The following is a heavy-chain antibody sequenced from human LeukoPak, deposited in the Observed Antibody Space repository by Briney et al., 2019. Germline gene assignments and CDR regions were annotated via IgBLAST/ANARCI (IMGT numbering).Heavy chain of an antibody. V-gene: IGHV4-39*01. D-gene: IGHD2-15*01. J-gene: IGHJ3*02. CDR2: IYYSGST. CDR1: GVSISSSSYY. CDR3: ARCPRRAGKGCAFDI. Sequence: SETLSLTCTVSGVSISSSSYYWDWIRQPPGKGLEWIGSIYYSGSTYYNPSLKSRVTISVDTSKNQFSLKLSSVTAADTAVYYCARCPRRAGKGCAFDIWGQGTMVTVSS.